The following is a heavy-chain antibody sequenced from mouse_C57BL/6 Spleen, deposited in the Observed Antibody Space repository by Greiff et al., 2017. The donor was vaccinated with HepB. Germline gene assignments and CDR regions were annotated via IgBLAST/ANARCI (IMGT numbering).Heavy chain of an antibody. Sequence: VQLKESGPGLVKPSQSLSLTCSVTGYSITSGYYWNWIRQFPGNKLEWMGYISYDGSNNYNPSLKNRISITRDTSKNQFFLKLNSVTTEDTATYYCARERSYYGSSFSYYAMDYWGQGTSVTVSS. J-gene: IGHJ4*01. CDR3: ARERSYYGSSFSYYAMDY. CDR2: ISYDGSN. CDR1: GYSITSGYY. D-gene: IGHD1-1*01. V-gene: IGHV3-6*01.